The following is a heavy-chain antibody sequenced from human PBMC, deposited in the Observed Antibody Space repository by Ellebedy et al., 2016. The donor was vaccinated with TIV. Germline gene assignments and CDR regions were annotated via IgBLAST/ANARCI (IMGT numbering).Heavy chain of an antibody. V-gene: IGHV4-31*03. CDR1: GGSISRGNYY. CDR2: IYNSGST. D-gene: IGHD3-22*01. J-gene: IGHJ3*02. CDR3: ARGGDPDYFDSSGPSHPLDAFDI. Sequence: MPSETLSLTCSVSGGSISRGNYYWIWTRQHPGKGLEWIGHIYNSGSTYYNPYLKSRVTISVETSNNQFSLKLSSVTAADTSVYYCARGGDPDYFDSSGPSHPLDAFDIWGQGTKVTVSS.